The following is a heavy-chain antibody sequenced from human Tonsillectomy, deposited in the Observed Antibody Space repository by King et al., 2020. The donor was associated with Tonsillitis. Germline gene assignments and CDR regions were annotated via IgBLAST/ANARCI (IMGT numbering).Heavy chain of an antibody. CDR1: GFTFSSYA. CDR2: ISYDGSNK. D-gene: IGHD3-22*01. V-gene: IGHV3-30*01. Sequence: VQLVESGGGVVQPGRSLRLSCAASGFTFSSYAMHWVRQAPGKGLEWVAVISYDGSNKYYADSVKGRFTISRDNSKNTLYLQMNSLRAEDPAVYYWARDASSGAFDYWGQGTLVTVSS. CDR3: ARDASSGAFDY. J-gene: IGHJ4*02.